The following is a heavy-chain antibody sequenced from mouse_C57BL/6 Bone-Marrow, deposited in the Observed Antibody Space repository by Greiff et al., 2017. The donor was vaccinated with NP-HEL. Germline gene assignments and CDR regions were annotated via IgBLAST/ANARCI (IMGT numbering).Heavy chain of an antibody. J-gene: IGHJ1*03. Sequence: VQLQQSGAELVRPGASVTLSCKASGYTFTDYEMHWVKQTPVHGLEWIGAIDPETGCTAYNQKFKGKATLTADKSSSTAYMQLRSLTSEDSAVYYCTRFPYYYCSSPCYWYFDDWGTGTTVTVSS. CDR2: IDPETGCT. CDR3: TRFPYYYCSSPCYWYFDD. V-gene: IGHV1-15*01. CDR1: GYTFTDYE. D-gene: IGHD1-1*01.